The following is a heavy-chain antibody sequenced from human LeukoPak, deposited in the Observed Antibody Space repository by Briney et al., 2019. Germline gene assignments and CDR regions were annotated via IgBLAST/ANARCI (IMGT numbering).Heavy chain of an antibody. CDR3: ATRHTAMVLVY. CDR2: INHSGST. V-gene: IGHV4-34*01. J-gene: IGHJ4*02. Sequence: SETLSLTCAVYGGSFSGYYWSWIRQPPGKGLEWMGEINHSGSTNYNPSLKSRVTISVDTSKNQFSLKLSSVTAADTAVYYCATRHTAMVLVYWGQGTLVTVSS. CDR1: GGSFSGYY. D-gene: IGHD5-18*01.